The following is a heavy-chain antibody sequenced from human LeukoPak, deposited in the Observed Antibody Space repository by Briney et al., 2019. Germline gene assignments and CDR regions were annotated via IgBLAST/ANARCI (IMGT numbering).Heavy chain of an antibody. CDR2: IYYSGST. Sequence: SETLSLTCTVSGGSISSSSYYWGWIRQPPGEGLEWIGSIYYSGSTYYNPSLKSRVTISVDTSKNQFSLKLSSVTAADTAVYYCARQVQGSGWPDAFDIWGQGTMVTVSS. D-gene: IGHD6-19*01. J-gene: IGHJ3*02. V-gene: IGHV4-39*01. CDR3: ARQVQGSGWPDAFDI. CDR1: GGSISSSSYY.